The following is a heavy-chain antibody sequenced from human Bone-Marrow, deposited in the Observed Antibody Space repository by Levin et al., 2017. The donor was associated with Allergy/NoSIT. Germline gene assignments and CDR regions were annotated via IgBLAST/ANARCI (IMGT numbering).Heavy chain of an antibody. Sequence: LRLSCAVSGDSITTYYWSFIRQPPGKGLEWIGYIYYTKTTRYNPSLKGRVTMSVDASKNQFSLKVTSVSAADTAVYYCATSASGNYDAMDVWGQGTAVTVSS. CDR3: ATSASGNYDAMDV. D-gene: IGHD3-10*01. J-gene: IGHJ6*02. V-gene: IGHV4-59*12. CDR2: IYYTKTT. CDR1: GDSITTYY.